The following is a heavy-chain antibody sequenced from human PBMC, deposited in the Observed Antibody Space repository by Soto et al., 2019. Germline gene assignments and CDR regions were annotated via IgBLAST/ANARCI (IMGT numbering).Heavy chain of an antibody. V-gene: IGHV3-33*01. D-gene: IGHD2-15*01. CDR1: GFTFSSYG. Sequence: GGSLRLSCAASGFTFSSYGMHWVRQAPGKGLEWVAVIWYDGSNKYYADSVKGRFTISRDNSKNTLYLQMNSLRAEDTAVYYCARDYCSGGSCYSRLKYYYYYYMDVWGKGTTVTVSS. CDR3: ARDYCSGGSCYSRLKYYYYYYMDV. J-gene: IGHJ6*03. CDR2: IWYDGSNK.